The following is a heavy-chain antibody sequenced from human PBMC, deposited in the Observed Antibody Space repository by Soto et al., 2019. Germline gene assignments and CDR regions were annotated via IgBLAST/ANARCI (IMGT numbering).Heavy chain of an antibody. V-gene: IGHV3-7*04. CDR3: ARFYYDSSGYLPSPYYYYYGMDV. D-gene: IGHD3-22*01. CDR2: IKQDGSEK. CDR1: GFTFSSYW. J-gene: IGHJ6*02. Sequence: EVQLVESGGGLAQPGGTLRLSCEASGFTFSSYWMSWVRQAPGKGLEWVANIKQDGSEKYYVDSVKGRFTISRDNAKNSLYLQMNSLRAEDTAVYYCARFYYDSSGYLPSPYYYYYGMDVWGQGTTVTVSS.